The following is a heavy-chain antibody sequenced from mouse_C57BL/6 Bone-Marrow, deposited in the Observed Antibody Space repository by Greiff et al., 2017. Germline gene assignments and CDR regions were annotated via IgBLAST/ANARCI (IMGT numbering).Heavy chain of an antibody. Sequence: QVQLKQSGAELVRPGTSVKMSCKASGYTFTNYWIGWAKQRPGHGLEWIGDIYPGGGYTNYNEKFKGKATLTVDKSSSTAYMQLSSLTSEDSAIYYCARNYFDYWGQGTTLTVSS. J-gene: IGHJ2*01. V-gene: IGHV1-63*01. CDR2: IYPGGGYT. CDR3: ARNYFDY. CDR1: GYTFTNYW.